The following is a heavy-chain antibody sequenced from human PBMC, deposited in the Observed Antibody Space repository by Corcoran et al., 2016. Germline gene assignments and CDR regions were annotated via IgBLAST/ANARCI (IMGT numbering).Heavy chain of an antibody. D-gene: IGHD3-22*01. J-gene: IGHJ3*02. CDR1: GFTFSSYW. CDR3: ARYSYDSSGYYYDGGHAFDI. Sequence: EVQLVESGGGLVQPGGSLRLSCAASGFTFSSYWMHWVRQAPGKGLVWVSRINSDGSSTSYADSVKGRFTISRDNAKNTLYLQMNSLRAEDTAVYYCARYSYDSSGYYYDGGHAFDIWGQGTMVTVSS. V-gene: IGHV3-74*01. CDR2: INSDGSST.